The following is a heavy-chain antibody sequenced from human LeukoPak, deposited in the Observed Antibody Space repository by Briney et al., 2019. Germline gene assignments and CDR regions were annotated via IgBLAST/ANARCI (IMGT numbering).Heavy chain of an antibody. J-gene: IGHJ4*02. CDR1: GITYEDYA. CDR2: ISGGGRST. D-gene: IGHD3-9*01. Sequence: PGGSLRLSCVASGITYEDYAFSWVRQAPGKGLEWVAVISGGGRSTSYADSLKGRFTISRDNSKNTLYLQMNSLRDEDTAVYYCAQLDVLRSDYFESWGQGTLVTVSS. V-gene: IGHV3-23*01. CDR3: AQLDVLRSDYFES.